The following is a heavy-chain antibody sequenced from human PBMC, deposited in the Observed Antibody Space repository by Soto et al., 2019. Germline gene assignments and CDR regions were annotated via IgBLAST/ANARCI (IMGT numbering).Heavy chain of an antibody. D-gene: IGHD4-17*01. CDR3: ATGPSRGDYVGDNWFDP. CDR2: FDPEDGET. J-gene: IGHJ5*02. CDR1: GYTLTELS. V-gene: IGHV1-24*01. Sequence: ASVKVSCKVSGYTLTELSMHWVRQAPGKGLEWMGGFDPEDGETIYAQKFQGRVTMTEDTSTDTAYMELSSLRSEDTAVYYCATGPSRGDYVGDNWFDPWGQGTLVTVSS.